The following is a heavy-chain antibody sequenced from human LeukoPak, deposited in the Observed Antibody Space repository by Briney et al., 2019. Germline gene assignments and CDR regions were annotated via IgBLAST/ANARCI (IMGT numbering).Heavy chain of an antibody. CDR1: GFTFSSYW. Sequence: GGSLRLSCAASGFTFSSYWMSWVRQAPGKGLEWVANIKQSGTETFLMDAVKGRFTVSRDNGKNTLYLQMNSLTIEDSAMYYCARKGDGRMDYWGQGTPVTVSS. V-gene: IGHV3-7*01. CDR2: IKQSGTET. J-gene: IGHJ4*02. CDR3: ARKGDGRMDY. D-gene: IGHD1-26*01.